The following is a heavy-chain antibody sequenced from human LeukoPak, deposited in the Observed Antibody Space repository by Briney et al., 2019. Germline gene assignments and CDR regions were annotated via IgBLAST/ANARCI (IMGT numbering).Heavy chain of an antibody. CDR1: GFTFSSYW. J-gene: IGHJ4*02. D-gene: IGHD1-7*01. CDR2: IKQDGSEK. Sequence: GGSLRLSCAASGFTFSSYWMSWVRQAPGQGLEWVANIKQDGSEKYYVDSVKGRFTISRDNAKNSLYLQMNSLRAEDTAVYYCARDNWNYLFDYWGQGTLVTVSS. CDR3: ARDNWNYLFDY. V-gene: IGHV3-7*01.